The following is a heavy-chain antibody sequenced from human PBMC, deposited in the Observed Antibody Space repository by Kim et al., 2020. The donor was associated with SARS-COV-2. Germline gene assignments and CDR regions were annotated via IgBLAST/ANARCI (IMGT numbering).Heavy chain of an antibody. V-gene: IGHV4-59*08. D-gene: IGHD2-8*01. CDR3: ARRTNGVSDAFDI. Sequence: YNPSLKSRVTISVDTSKNQFSLKLSSVTAADTAVYYCARRTNGVSDAFDIWGQGTMVTVSS. J-gene: IGHJ3*02.